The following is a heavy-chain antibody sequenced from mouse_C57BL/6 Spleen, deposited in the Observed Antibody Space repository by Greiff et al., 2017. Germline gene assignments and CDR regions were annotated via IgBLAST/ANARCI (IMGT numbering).Heavy chain of an antibody. CDR2: IDPENGDT. Sequence: VQLQQSGAELVRPVASVKLSCTASGFNIKDDYMHWVKQRPEQGLEWIGWIDPENGDTEYASKFQGKATITADTSSNTAYLQLSSLTSEDTAVYYCTTYSGYFDVWGTGTTVTVAS. V-gene: IGHV14-4*01. D-gene: IGHD2-1*01. J-gene: IGHJ1*03. CDR1: GFNIKDDY. CDR3: TTYSGYFDV.